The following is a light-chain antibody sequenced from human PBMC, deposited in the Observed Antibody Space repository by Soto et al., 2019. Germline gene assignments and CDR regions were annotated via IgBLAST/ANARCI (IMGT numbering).Light chain of an antibody. CDR3: QQGNTFPLT. V-gene: IGKV1-6*01. J-gene: IGKJ4*01. CDR1: QDIRSA. CDR2: AAS. Sequence: AIQLTQSPSSLCASVGDRVTIPCRASQDIRSALGWYQQKPGKVPKLLIYAASSLQSGVPSRFSGSGSGTDFTLTISSLQPEDFATYYCQQGNTFPLTFGGGTKVDIK.